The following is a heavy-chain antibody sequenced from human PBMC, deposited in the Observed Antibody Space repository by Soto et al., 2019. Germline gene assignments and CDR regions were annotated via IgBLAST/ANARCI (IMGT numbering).Heavy chain of an antibody. CDR2: ISASGGNI. D-gene: IGHD3-16*01. CDR1: GFIFSDYA. J-gene: IGHJ2*01. CDR3: AKVAGGLGYFDL. Sequence: LRLSCVASGFIFSDYAMTWVRQAPGKGLEWVATISASGGNIEYTDSLKGRFTISRDDSKNTLYLQLNGLTADDTAVHYCAKVAGGLGYFDLWGRGTLVTVSS. V-gene: IGHV3-23*01.